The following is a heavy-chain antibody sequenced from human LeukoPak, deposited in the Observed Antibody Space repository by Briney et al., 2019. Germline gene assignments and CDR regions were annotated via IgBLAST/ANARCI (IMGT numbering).Heavy chain of an antibody. CDR3: ASPGYSSSWYDNYMDV. J-gene: IGHJ6*03. V-gene: IGHV4-30-2*01. D-gene: IGHD6-13*01. Sequence: SETLSLTCTVSGGSISSGGYYWSWIRQPPGKGLEWIGYIYHSGSTYYNPSLKSRVTISVDRSKNQFSLKLSSVTAADTAVYYCASPGYSSSWYDNYMDVWGKGTTVTVSS. CDR2: IYHSGST. CDR1: GGSISSGGYY.